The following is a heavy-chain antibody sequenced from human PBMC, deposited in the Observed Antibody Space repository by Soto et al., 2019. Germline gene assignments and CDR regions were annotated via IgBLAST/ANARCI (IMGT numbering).Heavy chain of an antibody. CDR2: ISGSGGST. Sequence: PGGSLRLSCAASGFTFSSYAMSWVRQAPGKGLEWVSAISGSGGSTYYADSVKGRFTISRHNAKNSLYLQMNSLRAEDTAVYYCARYSGYTHALYYIDYWGQGTLVPVSA. CDR3: ARYSGYTHALYYIDY. J-gene: IGHJ4*02. CDR1: GFTFSSYA. D-gene: IGHD5-12*01. V-gene: IGHV3-23*01.